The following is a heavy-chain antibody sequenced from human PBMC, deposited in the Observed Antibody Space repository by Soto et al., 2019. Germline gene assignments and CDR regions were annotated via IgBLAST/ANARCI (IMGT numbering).Heavy chain of an antibody. V-gene: IGHV3-30*18. CDR2: ISYDGSNK. Sequence: GGSLRLSCAASGFTFSSYGMHWVRQAPGKGLEWVAVISYDGSNKYYADSVKGRFTISRDNSKNTLYLQMNSLRAEDTAVYYCAKVRRYCTNGVCPEKSYYFGYWGQGTLVTVSS. CDR1: GFTFSSYG. D-gene: IGHD2-8*01. CDR3: AKVRRYCTNGVCPEKSYYFGY. J-gene: IGHJ4*02.